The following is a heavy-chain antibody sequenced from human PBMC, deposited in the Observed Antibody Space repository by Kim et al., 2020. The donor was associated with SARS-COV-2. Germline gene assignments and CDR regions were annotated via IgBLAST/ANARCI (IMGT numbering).Heavy chain of an antibody. Sequence: SETLSLTCSVSGGSFSSSNYYWAWIRQPPGKGLEWIGSIYYSGATYYNPSLRSRVTISLDTFKKQFSLKLTSVTAADTAMYYCARHGGGVGAALDYWGQGTLVTVSS. D-gene: IGHD1-26*01. J-gene: IGHJ4*02. CDR3: ARHGGGVGAALDY. CDR2: IYYSGAT. CDR1: GGSFSSSNYY. V-gene: IGHV4-39*01.